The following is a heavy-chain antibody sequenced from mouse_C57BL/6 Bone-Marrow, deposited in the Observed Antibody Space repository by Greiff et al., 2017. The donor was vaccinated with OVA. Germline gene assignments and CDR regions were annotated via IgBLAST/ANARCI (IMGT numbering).Heavy chain of an antibody. V-gene: IGHV15-2*01. D-gene: IGHD2-5*01. Sequence: QVQLQQSGSELRSPGSSVKLSCKDFDSEVFPIAYMSWVRQKPGHGFEWIGGILPSIGRTIYGEKFEDKATLDADTLSNTAYLELNSLTSEDSAIYYCASYSNCYYYAMDYWGQGTSVTVSS. CDR2: ILPSIGRT. J-gene: IGHJ4*01. CDR1: DSEVFPIAY. CDR3: ASYSNCYYYAMDY.